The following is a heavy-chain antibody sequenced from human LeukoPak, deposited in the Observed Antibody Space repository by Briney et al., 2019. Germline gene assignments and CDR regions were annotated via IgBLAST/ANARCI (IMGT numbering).Heavy chain of an antibody. CDR3: AKGGVAGTGYFDY. V-gene: IGHV3-23*01. Sequence: GGSLRLSCTASGFTFSSYAISWVRQAPGKGLEWVSAVSGRGDSTYYADSVKGRFTISRDNSKNTLYLQMNSLRAEDTAVYYCAKGGVAGTGYFDYWGQGTLVTVSS. D-gene: IGHD6-19*01. CDR2: VSGRGDST. CDR1: GFTFSSYA. J-gene: IGHJ4*02.